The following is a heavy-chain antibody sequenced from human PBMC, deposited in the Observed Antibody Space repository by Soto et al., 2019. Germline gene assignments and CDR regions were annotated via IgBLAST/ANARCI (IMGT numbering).Heavy chain of an antibody. Sequence: QVQLVESGGGVVQPGRSLRLSCAASGFTFSSYAMHWVRQAPGKGLEWVAVISYDGSNKYYAASVKGRFTISRDNSKNTLYLQMNSLRAEDTAVYYCARSVDVWGQGTTVTVSS. CDR2: ISYDGSNK. CDR1: GFTFSSYA. V-gene: IGHV3-30-3*01. J-gene: IGHJ6*02. CDR3: ARSVDV.